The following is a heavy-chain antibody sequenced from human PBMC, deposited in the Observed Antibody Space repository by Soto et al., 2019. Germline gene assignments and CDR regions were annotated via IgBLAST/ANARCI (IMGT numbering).Heavy chain of an antibody. CDR1: GYTFTSYA. Sequence: SVNVSCKASGYTFTSYAMHWVRQAPGQRLEWMGWINAGNGNTKYSQKFQGRVTITRDTSARTAYMELSSLRSEDTAVYYCASEVSTYYYGSGSPLIWGQGPLVT. D-gene: IGHD3-10*01. J-gene: IGHJ4*02. CDR2: INAGNGNT. V-gene: IGHV1-3*01. CDR3: ASEVSTYYYGSGSPLI.